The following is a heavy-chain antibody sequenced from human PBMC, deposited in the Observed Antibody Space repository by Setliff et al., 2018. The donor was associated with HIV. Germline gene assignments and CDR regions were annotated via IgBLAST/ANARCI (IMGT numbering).Heavy chain of an antibody. CDR1: GFTFSSFA. V-gene: IGHV3-33*06. J-gene: IGHJ1*01. CDR3: AKAGWELLSSFQH. D-gene: IGHD1-26*01. CDR2: IWYDGSNK. Sequence: GGSLRLSCSASGFTFSSFAMNWVRQAPGKGLEWVAVIWYDGSNKYYADAVKGRFTISRDNSKNTLYLQMNSLRAEDTAVYYCAKAGWELLSSFQHWGQGTLVTVSS.